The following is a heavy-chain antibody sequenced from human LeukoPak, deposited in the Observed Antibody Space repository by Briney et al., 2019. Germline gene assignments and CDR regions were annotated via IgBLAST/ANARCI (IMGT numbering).Heavy chain of an antibody. CDR1: GFTFSSYW. J-gene: IGHJ6*02. V-gene: IGHV3-74*01. Sequence: GGSLRLSCAASGFTFSSYWMHWVRRAPGKGLVWVSRINTDGSSTIYADSVKGRFTISRDNAKNSLYLQMNSLRAEDTAVYYCARALVVGDYYYYGMDVWGQGTTVTVSS. D-gene: IGHD1-26*01. CDR2: INTDGSST. CDR3: ARALVVGDYYYYGMDV.